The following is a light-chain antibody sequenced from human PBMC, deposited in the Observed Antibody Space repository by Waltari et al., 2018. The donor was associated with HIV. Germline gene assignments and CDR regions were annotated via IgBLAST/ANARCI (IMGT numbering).Light chain of an antibody. CDR2: WAS. CDR3: QQYSATPLT. CDR1: QSVFSSPNDKNF. Sequence: EIVMTQSPDSLAVSLGERATINCKSSQSVFSSPNDKNFLAWYQQKPGQPPKLIIYWASTREFGVPDRFSGSGSGTDFTLTISSLQSEDVAVYFCQQYSATPLTFGGGTKVEIK. J-gene: IGKJ4*01. V-gene: IGKV4-1*01.